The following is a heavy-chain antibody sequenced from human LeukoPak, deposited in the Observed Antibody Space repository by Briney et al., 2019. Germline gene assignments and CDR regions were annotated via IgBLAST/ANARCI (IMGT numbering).Heavy chain of an antibody. CDR3: AKDGGTRGYSGYDFYGFDY. CDR1: GFTFSSYA. J-gene: IGHJ4*02. V-gene: IGHV3-30*18. D-gene: IGHD5-12*01. CDR2: ISYDGSNK. Sequence: GGSLRLSCAASGFTFSSYAMSWVRQAPGKGLEWVAVISYDGSNKYYADSVKGRFTISRDNSKNTLYLQMNSLRAEDTAVYYCAKDGGTRGYSGYDFYGFDYWGQGTLVTVSS.